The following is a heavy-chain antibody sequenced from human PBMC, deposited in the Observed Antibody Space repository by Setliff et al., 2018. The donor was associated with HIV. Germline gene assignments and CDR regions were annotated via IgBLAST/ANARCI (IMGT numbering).Heavy chain of an antibody. Sequence: SVKVSCKAAGGTFSSYGISWVRQAPGQGLEWMGGIIPILGIANYAQKFQGRVTITVDESTSTAYMELRSLRSEDTAVYYCARQYYDSSGFDLDPYYFDYWGQGTLVTVSS. J-gene: IGHJ4*01. CDR1: GGTFSSYG. CDR2: IIPILGIA. CDR3: ARQYYDSSGFDLDPYYFDY. V-gene: IGHV1-69*10. D-gene: IGHD3-22*01.